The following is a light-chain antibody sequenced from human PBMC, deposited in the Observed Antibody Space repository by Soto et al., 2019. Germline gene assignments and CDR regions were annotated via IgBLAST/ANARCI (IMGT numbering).Light chain of an antibody. J-gene: IGLJ2*01. CDR2: EVN. CDR3: SSYTSRSSTTLMV. Sequence: QSALTQPASVSASPGQSITISCTGTSDDIGHYDYVSWYQQHPGKAPKLIIYEVNNRQGISDRFSGSKSGDTASLTISGLQAEDEADYYCSSYTSRSSTTLMVFGGGTKVTVL. CDR1: SDDIGHYDY. V-gene: IGLV2-14*01.